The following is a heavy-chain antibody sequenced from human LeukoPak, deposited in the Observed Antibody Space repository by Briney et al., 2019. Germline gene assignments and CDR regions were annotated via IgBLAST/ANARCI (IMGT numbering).Heavy chain of an antibody. Sequence: GESLNTSCKGSGYSFATYWIGWVRQLPGKDLEWMGIIYPGDSDTRYRPSFQGQVTISADKPINTAYLQWSSLKASDTAMYYGARLIQMGPNNWFDPWGQGTLVTVSS. CDR3: ARLIQMGPNNWFDP. J-gene: IGHJ5*02. D-gene: IGHD5-24*01. CDR2: IYPGDSDT. V-gene: IGHV5-51*01. CDR1: GYSFATYW.